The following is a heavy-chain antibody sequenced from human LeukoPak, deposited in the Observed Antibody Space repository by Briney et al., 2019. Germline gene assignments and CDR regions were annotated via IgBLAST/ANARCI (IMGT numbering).Heavy chain of an antibody. Sequence: GESLRLSCAASGFTFSGSGMHWVRQAPGKGLEWVAFIRYHGSDKYYADSVKGRFTISRDNSKNTLYLQMNSLRAEDTAVYYCARSHSSGYYADKRAFDIWGQGTMVTVSS. V-gene: IGHV3-30*02. CDR2: IRYHGSDK. CDR3: ARSHSSGYYADKRAFDI. J-gene: IGHJ3*02. D-gene: IGHD3-22*01. CDR1: GFTFSGSG.